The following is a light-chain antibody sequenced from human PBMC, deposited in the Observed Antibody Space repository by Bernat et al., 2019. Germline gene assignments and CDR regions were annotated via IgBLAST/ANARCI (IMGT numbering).Light chain of an antibody. J-gene: IGKJ1*01. CDR2: KAS. V-gene: IGKV1-5*03. Sequence: DIQMTQSPSTLSASVGDRVTITCRASQSISSWLVWYQQKPGKAPKLLIYKASSLESGVPSRFSGSGSGTEFTLTISSLQPDDFATYYCQHYETFGQGTKVEIK. CDR1: QSISSW. CDR3: QHYET.